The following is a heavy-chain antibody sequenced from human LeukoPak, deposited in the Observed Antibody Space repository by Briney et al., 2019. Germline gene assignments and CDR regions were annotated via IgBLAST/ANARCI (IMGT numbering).Heavy chain of an antibody. CDR1: GFTFSRYW. CDR3: ARAPSEVGGYYPEYFRH. CDR2: IKSDGKT. J-gene: IGHJ1*01. D-gene: IGHD3-22*01. V-gene: IGHV3-74*01. Sequence: GGSLRLSCEASGFTFSRYWMHWVRQAPGKGLLWVSRIKSDGKTNYADSVKGRFTISRDNAKNTVSLQMDSLRAEDTGVYYCARAPSEVGGYYPEYFRHWGQGTLVTVSS.